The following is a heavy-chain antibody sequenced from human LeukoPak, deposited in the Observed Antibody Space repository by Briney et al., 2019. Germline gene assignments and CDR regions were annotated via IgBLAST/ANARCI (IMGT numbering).Heavy chain of an antibody. CDR3: ARVSRGYNRPNWFDP. Sequence: SETLSLTCAMSGGSISSSSYYWAWNRQPPGKGLEWIGSIYYSGSTYYNPSLQSRVTISVDTSKNQFSLKLSSVTAADTAVYYCARVSRGYNRPNWFDPWGLGTLVTVSS. V-gene: IGHV4-39*01. CDR1: GGSISSSSYY. D-gene: IGHD5-18*01. CDR2: IYYSGST. J-gene: IGHJ5*01.